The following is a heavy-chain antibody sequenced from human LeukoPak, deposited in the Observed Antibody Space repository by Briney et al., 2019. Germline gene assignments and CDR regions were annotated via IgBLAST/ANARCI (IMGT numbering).Heavy chain of an antibody. J-gene: IGHJ5*02. CDR3: ARGQGATVPQVGKNWFDP. D-gene: IGHD1-26*01. Sequence: SETLSLTCAVYIDSFSNYHWNWIRQTPAKGMEWIVEVNESGGTNISPSLRSRVILSVDTSKNQFSLKLISVTVADTAIYYCARGQGATVPQVGKNWFDPWGQGTRVTVSS. CDR1: IDSFSNYH. CDR2: VNESGGT. V-gene: IGHV4-34*01.